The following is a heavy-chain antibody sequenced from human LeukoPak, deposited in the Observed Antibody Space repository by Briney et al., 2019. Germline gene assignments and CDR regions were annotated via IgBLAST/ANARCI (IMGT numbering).Heavy chain of an antibody. D-gene: IGHD3-9*01. CDR3: ARDHDILTGYYQNSFDF. CDR2: INAGNGNT. CDR1: GFTFSSYA. V-gene: IGHV1-3*01. J-gene: IGHJ3*01. Sequence: GGSLRLSCAASGFTFSSYAMHWVRQAPGQRLEWMGWINAGNGNTKYSQKFQGRVTITRDTSASTAYMEPSSLGSEDSAVYYCARDHDILTGYYQNSFDFWGQGTMVTVSS.